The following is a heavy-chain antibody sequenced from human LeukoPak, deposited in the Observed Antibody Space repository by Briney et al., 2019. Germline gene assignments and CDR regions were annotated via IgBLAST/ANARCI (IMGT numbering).Heavy chain of an antibody. J-gene: IGHJ4*02. D-gene: IGHD2-2*01. Sequence: SETLSLTCTVSGGSISSGYYWGWIRQPPGKGLEWIGSGSTYYNPSLKSRVTISVDRSKNQFSLKLSSVTAADTAVYYCASLGGYCSSTSCFVDYWGQGTLVTVSS. CDR2: SGST. V-gene: IGHV4-38-2*02. CDR1: GGSISSGYY. CDR3: ASLGGYCSSTSCFVDY.